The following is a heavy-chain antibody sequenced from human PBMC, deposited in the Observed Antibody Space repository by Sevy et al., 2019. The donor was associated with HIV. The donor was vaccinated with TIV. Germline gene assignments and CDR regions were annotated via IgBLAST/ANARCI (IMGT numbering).Heavy chain of an antibody. D-gene: IGHD2-15*01. CDR1: GYTFTGYY. V-gene: IGHV1-2*02. Sequence: ASVKVSCKASGYTFTGYYMHWVRQAPGQGLEWMGWINPNSGGTKYAQKFQGRVTMTRDTSISTAYMELSRLRSDDTAVHYCAKERVYCSGGTCKPGGWFDPWGQGTLVTVSS. CDR2: INPNSGGT. CDR3: AKERVYCSGGTCKPGGWFDP. J-gene: IGHJ5*02.